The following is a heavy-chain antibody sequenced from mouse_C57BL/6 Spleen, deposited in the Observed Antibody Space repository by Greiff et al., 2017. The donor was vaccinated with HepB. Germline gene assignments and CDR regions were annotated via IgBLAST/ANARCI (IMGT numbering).Heavy chain of an antibody. CDR2: IDPSDSYT. CDR1: GYTFTSYW. J-gene: IGHJ1*03. D-gene: IGHD1-1*01. CDR3: ARGGAVVGNFDV. Sequence: VQLQQPGAELVMPGASVKLSCKASGYTFTSYWMHWVKQRPGQGLEWIGEIDPSDSYTNYNQKFKGKSTLTVDKSSSTAYMQLSSLTSEDSAVYYCARGGAVVGNFDVGGTGTTVTVSS. V-gene: IGHV1-69*01.